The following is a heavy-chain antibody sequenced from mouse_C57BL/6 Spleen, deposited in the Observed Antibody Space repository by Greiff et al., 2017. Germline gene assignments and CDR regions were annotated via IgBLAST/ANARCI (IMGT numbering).Heavy chain of an antibody. Sequence: EVQLQQSGPELVKPGASVKISCKASGYSFTGYYINWVKQSPEKSLEWIGEINPRTGGTTYNQKFKAKATLTVDKSSSTAYMQLKSLTSEDSAVYYCARYDYGAMDYWGQGTSVTVSS. D-gene: IGHD2-4*01. V-gene: IGHV1-42*01. CDR2: INPRTGGT. J-gene: IGHJ4*01. CDR3: ARYDYGAMDY. CDR1: GYSFTGYY.